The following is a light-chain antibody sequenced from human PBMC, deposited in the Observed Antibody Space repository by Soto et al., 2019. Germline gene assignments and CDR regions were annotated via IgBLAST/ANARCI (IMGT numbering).Light chain of an antibody. CDR3: QQYGSSPMT. Sequence: EIVLTQSPGTLSLSPGERLTLSCRTSQSLSTRSLAWYQQKPGQAPSLLIYEASTRAPGTPDRFSGSGSGTDFTLTISRLEPEDFAVYYCQQYGSSPMTFGQGTRLEIK. CDR2: EAS. CDR1: QSLSTRS. V-gene: IGKV3-20*01. J-gene: IGKJ5*01.